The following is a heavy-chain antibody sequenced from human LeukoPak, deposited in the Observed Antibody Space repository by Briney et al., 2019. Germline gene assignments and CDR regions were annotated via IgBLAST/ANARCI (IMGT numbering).Heavy chain of an antibody. V-gene: IGHV3-49*04. CDR1: GFTFGDYA. Sequence: GGSLRLSCTASGFTFGDYAMSWVRQAPGKGLKWVGFIRSKAYGGTTEYAASVKGRFTISRDDSKSIAYLQMNSLKTEDTAVYYCTRDLDPLGYCSSTSCYRTDIFDYWGQGTLVTVSS. J-gene: IGHJ4*02. D-gene: IGHD2-2*01. CDR2: IRSKAYGGTT. CDR3: TRDLDPLGYCSSTSCYRTDIFDY.